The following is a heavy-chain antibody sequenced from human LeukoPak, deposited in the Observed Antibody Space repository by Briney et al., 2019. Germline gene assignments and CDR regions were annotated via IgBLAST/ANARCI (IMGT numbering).Heavy chain of an antibody. CDR1: GFTFGPYW. D-gene: IGHD6-13*01. Sequence: GGSLRLSCAASGFTFGPYWMHWVRQAPGQGLEWVSLISSDGSRTTYADSVKGRFTISRDNAKNTLYLQMNRLRVEDTAVYYCARDTIAADGDIDYWGQGALVTVSS. J-gene: IGHJ4*02. CDR2: ISSDGSRT. V-gene: IGHV3-74*03. CDR3: ARDTIAADGDIDY.